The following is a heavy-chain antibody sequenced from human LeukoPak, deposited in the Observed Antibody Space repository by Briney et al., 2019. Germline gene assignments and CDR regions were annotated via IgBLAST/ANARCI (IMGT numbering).Heavy chain of an antibody. CDR1: GFIFIDYD. D-gene: IGHD6-19*01. J-gene: IGHJ4*02. CDR3: ARDLMWLVDY. Sequence: GGSLRLSCAASGFIFIDYDIRWVRQAPGKGLEWLAYISKDAAFMFYADSVRGRFTVSRDNSKRTVYLQLNSLRAEDTALYYCARDLMWLVDYWGQGTLVTVSS. CDR2: ISKDAAFM. V-gene: IGHV3-30*04.